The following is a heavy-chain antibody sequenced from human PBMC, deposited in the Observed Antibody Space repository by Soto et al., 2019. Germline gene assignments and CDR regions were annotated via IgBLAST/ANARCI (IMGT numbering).Heavy chain of an antibody. V-gene: IGHV4-34*01. Sequence: SETLSLTXAVYGGPFSGYYWSWIRQSPGKGLEWIGTIYSSEDTHYNPSLLSRVTISVDTSMSEFSLKLSSVTAADTAVYYCARLPRGSYFDYWGQGTLVTVSS. CDR2: IYSSEDT. CDR3: ARLPRGSYFDY. CDR1: GGPFSGYY. D-gene: IGHD1-26*01. J-gene: IGHJ4*02.